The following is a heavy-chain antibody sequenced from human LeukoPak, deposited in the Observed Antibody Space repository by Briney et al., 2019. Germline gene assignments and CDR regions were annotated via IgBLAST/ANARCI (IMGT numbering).Heavy chain of an antibody. CDR3: AKERAGYTNPYLFDY. D-gene: IGHD6-13*01. Sequence: GGSLRLSCAAPGFTFSTYALSWVRQAPGNGLEWVSYICGSGANTYYADSVRGRSTNSRNNSKNTPYLHKNSLRAEDTAVYDCAKERAGYTNPYLFDYWGEGTRVTVSS. CDR2: ICGSGANT. V-gene: IGHV3-23*01. CDR1: GFTFSTYA. J-gene: IGHJ4*02.